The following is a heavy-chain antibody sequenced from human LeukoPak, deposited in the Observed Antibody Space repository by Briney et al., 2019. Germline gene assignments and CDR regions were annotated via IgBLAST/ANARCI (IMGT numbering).Heavy chain of an antibody. CDR2: ISAYNGNT. CDR1: GYTFTSYG. J-gene: IGHJ5*01. Sequence: ASVKVSCKASGYTFTSYGISWVRQAPGQGLEWMGWISAYNGNTNYAQKLQGRVTMTTDTSTSTAYMELRSLRSDDTAVYYCARGSRLYGQVNWFDSWGQGTLVTVSS. D-gene: IGHD3-10*01. CDR3: ARGSRLYGQVNWFDS. V-gene: IGHV1-18*01.